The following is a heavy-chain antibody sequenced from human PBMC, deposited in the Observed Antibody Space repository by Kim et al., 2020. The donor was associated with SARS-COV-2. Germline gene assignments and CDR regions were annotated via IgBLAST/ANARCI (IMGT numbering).Heavy chain of an antibody. CDR1: GFTFGDYA. J-gene: IGHJ6*02. CDR2: IRSKAYGGTT. CDR3: TVGGGRKGYYGSGSYLGYGMDV. V-gene: IGHV3-49*03. D-gene: IGHD3-10*01. Sequence: GGSLRLSCTASGFTFGDYAMSWFRQAPGKGLEWVGFIRSKAYGGTTEYAASVKGRFTISRDDYKSIAYLQMNSLKTGDTAVYYCTVGGGRKGYYGSGSYLGYGMDVWGQGTTVTVSS.